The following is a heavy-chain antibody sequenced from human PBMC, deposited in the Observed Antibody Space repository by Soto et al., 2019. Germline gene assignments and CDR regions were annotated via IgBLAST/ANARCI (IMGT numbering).Heavy chain of an antibody. J-gene: IGHJ6*02. CDR2: IIPIFGTA. CDR3: ARVRDPHLDHYGLDV. V-gene: IGHV1-69*13. CDR1: GGTFSSDA. Sequence: ASVKVPCKASGGTFSSDAISWVRQAPGQGLEWMGGIIPIFGTANYAQKFQGRVTITADESTSTAYMELSSLRSEDTAVYYCARVRDPHLDHYGLDVWGQGTTVTVSS.